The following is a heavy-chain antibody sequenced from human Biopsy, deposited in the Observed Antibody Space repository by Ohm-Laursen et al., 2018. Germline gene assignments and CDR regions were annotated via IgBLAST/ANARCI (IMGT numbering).Heavy chain of an antibody. CDR2: IDTINGGT. CDR3: ARERDP. V-gene: IGHV1-2*02. CDR1: GYTFTDYF. Sequence: SVKVSCKTSGYTFTDYFVHWVRQAPGQGLEWMGWIDTINGGTGSAQKFQGRVTMTRDTSISTAYMELSRLTSDDTAVYYCARERDPWGQGTLVTVSS. J-gene: IGHJ5*02.